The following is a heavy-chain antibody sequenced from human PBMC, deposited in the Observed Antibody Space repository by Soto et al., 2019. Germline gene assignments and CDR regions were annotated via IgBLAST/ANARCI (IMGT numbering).Heavy chain of an antibody. J-gene: IGHJ4*02. V-gene: IGHV4-31*03. Sequence: SETLSLTCTVSGGSISSGVYYWSWIRQHPGKGLEWIGYIYYSGSTYYNPSLKSRVTISVDTSKNQFSLKLSSVTAADTAVYYCARVQIGSYNYFDYWGQGTLVTVS. CDR1: GGSISSGVYY. CDR2: IYYSGST. CDR3: ARVQIGSYNYFDY. D-gene: IGHD1-1*01.